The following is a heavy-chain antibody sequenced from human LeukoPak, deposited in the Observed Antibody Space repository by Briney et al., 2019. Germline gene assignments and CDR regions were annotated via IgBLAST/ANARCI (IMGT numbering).Heavy chain of an antibody. CDR2: ISAYNGNT. D-gene: IGHD6-6*01. Sequence: ASVKISCKASGYTFTSYGISWVRQAPGQGLEWVGWISAYNGNTNYAQKLQGRVTMTTDTSTSTAYMELRSLRSDDTAVYYCARDRRYSSSSTRFDPWGQGNLVTVSS. J-gene: IGHJ5*02. CDR1: GYTFTSYG. V-gene: IGHV1-18*01. CDR3: ARDRRYSSSSTRFDP.